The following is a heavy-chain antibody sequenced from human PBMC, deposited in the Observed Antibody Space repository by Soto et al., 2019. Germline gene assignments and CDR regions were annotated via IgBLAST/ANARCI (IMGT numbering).Heavy chain of an antibody. CDR1: GFYFSRND. J-gene: IGHJ4*02. CDR2: ISGGDGRP. V-gene: IGHV3-23*01. D-gene: IGHD1-26*01. Sequence: GGSLRLSCSASGFYFSRNDMTWVRQAPGKGLEWVSGISGGDGRPYYTDPVKGRFTISRDNSKNTVDLQMNSLRPDDTAVYYCAKNSGIFDYWGQGTPVTVSS. CDR3: AKNSGIFDY.